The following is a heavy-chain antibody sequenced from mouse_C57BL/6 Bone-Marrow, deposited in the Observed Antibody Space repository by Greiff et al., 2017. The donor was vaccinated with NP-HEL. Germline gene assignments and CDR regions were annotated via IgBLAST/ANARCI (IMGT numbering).Heavy chain of an antibody. D-gene: IGHD1-1*01. Sequence: EVKLVESGGGLVKPGGSLKLSCAASGFTFSDYGMHWVRQAPEKGLEWVAYISSGSSTIYYADTVKGRFTISRDNAKNTLFLQMTSLRSEDTAMYYCANYYGSSWYFDVWGTGTTVTVSS. CDR1: GFTFSDYG. CDR3: ANYYGSSWYFDV. J-gene: IGHJ1*03. CDR2: ISSGSSTI. V-gene: IGHV5-17*01.